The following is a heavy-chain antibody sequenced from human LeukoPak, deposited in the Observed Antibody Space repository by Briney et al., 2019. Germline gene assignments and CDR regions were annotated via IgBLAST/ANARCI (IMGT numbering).Heavy chain of an antibody. CDR2: ISSSSSTI. V-gene: IGHV3-48*01. CDR3: ARAVAAADLYYYYYMDV. J-gene: IGHJ6*03. D-gene: IGHD6-13*01. CDR1: GFTFSSYS. Sequence: GGSLRLSCAASGFTFSSYSMNWVRQAPGKGLEWVSYISSSSSTIYYADSVKGRFTISRDNAKNSLYLQMNSLRAEDTAVYYCARAVAAADLYYYYYMDVWGKGTTVTVSS.